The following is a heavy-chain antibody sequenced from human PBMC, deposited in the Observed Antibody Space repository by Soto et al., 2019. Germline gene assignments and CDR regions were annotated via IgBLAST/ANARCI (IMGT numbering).Heavy chain of an antibody. Sequence: QVQLVQSGAEVKKPGSSVKVSCKASGGTFSSYAISWVRQAPGQGLEWMGGIIPISGTANYAQKFQGRVTITAGESTSTAYVELSSLRSEDTAVYYCARSQGSSTSLEIYYYYYYGMDVWGQGTTVTVSS. CDR1: GGTFSSYA. CDR2: IIPISGTA. CDR3: ARSQGSSTSLEIYYYYYYGMDV. D-gene: IGHD2-2*01. V-gene: IGHV1-69*01. J-gene: IGHJ6*02.